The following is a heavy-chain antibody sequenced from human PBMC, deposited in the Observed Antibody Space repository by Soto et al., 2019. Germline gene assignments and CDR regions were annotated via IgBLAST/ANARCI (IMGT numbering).Heavy chain of an antibody. D-gene: IGHD3-22*01. V-gene: IGHV1-69*01. CDR3: TRGAHDSREYYYYYYGMDV. J-gene: IGHJ6*02. CDR1: GGTFSSYA. Sequence: QVQLVQSGAEVKKPGSSVKVSCKASGGTFSSYAISWVRQAPGQGLEWMGGIIPIFGTANYAQKFQGRVTITADESTSTAYMELSSLRSEDTAVYYCTRGAHDSREYYYYYYGMDVWVQEITVAVSS. CDR2: IIPIFGTA.